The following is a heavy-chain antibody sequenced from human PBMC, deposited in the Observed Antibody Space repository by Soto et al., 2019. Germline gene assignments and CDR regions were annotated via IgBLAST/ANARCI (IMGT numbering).Heavy chain of an antibody. CDR1: GFTFSSYA. D-gene: IGHD3-10*01. J-gene: IGHJ4*02. CDR3: AKVGTNYYGSGSYYFDY. V-gene: IGHV3-23*01. CDR2: ISGSGGSR. Sequence: GGSLRLSCAASGFTFSSYAMSWVRQAPGKGLEWVSAISGSGGSRYYADSVKGRFTISRDNSKNTLYLQMNSLRAEDTAVYYCAKVGTNYYGSGSYYFDYWGQGTLVTVSS.